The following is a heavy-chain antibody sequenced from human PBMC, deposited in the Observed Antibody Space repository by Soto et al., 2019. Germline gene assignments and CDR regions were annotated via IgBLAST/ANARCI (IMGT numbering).Heavy chain of an antibody. J-gene: IGHJ2*01. V-gene: IGHV4-34*01. CDR1: NGSFSGYY. CDR3: ARGLTGEEPWYFGL. Sequence: QAQLQQWGAGLLKPSETLSLTCAVSNGSFSGYYGSWIRQPPGKGLEWIGEIAHSGSTNYSPSLKSRATMSVDTPKNQFSLNLTSGTAADAAVYYCARGLTGEEPWYFGLWGRGTVVTVSS. CDR2: IAHSGST.